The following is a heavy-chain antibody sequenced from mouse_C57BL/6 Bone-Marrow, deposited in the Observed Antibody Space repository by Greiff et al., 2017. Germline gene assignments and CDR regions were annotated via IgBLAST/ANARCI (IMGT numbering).Heavy chain of an antibody. V-gene: IGHV1-82*01. D-gene: IGHD2-4*01. CDR2: IYPGDGDT. Sequence: QVQLQQSGPELVKPGASVKISCKASGYAFSSSWMNWVKQRPGQGLEWIGRIYPGDGDTNYNGKFKGKATLTADKSSSTAYMQLSSLTSEDSAVXVGSIEGDYGPYAMDYWGQGTSVTVSS. CDR3: SIEGDYGPYAMDY. J-gene: IGHJ4*01. CDR1: GYAFSSSW.